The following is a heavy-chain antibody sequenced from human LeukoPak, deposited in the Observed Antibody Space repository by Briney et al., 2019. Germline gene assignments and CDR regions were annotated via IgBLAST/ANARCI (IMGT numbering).Heavy chain of an antibody. J-gene: IGHJ4*02. Sequence: SVKVSCKASGGTFSSYAISWVRQAPGQGLEWMGRIIPIFGTANYAQKFQGRVTITTDESTSTAYMELSSLRSEDTAAYYCARGGRYDFWSDYWGQGTLVTVSS. V-gene: IGHV1-69*05. CDR1: GGTFSSYA. CDR3: ARGGRYDFWSDY. CDR2: IIPIFGTA. D-gene: IGHD3-3*01.